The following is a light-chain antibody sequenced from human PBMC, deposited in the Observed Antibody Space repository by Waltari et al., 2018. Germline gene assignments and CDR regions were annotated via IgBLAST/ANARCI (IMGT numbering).Light chain of an antibody. Sequence: EIVLTQSPGTLSLSPGERATLSCRASQSVRRTLAWYQQKPGQAPKLLIYGAPIRATGIPDRFTGSGSGTDFSLTISSLEPEDFAIYFCQHYVRLPATFGQGTKVEIK. V-gene: IGKV3-20*01. CDR3: QHYVRLPAT. CDR1: QSVRRT. J-gene: IGKJ1*01. CDR2: GAP.